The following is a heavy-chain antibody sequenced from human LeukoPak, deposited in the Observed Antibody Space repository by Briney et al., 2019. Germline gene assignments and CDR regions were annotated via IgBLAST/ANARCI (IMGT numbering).Heavy chain of an antibody. J-gene: IGHJ4*02. CDR2: IYHSGSP. Sequence: SGTLSLTCAVSGGSISSNNWWGWVRQPPGKGLEWIGEIYHSGSPNYNPSLKSRVTISVDKSRNHFSLNLSSVTAADTAVYYCARVNINNWHSCDYWGQGTPVTVSS. V-gene: IGHV4-4*02. D-gene: IGHD1-1*01. CDR1: GGSISSNNW. CDR3: ARVNINNWHSCDY.